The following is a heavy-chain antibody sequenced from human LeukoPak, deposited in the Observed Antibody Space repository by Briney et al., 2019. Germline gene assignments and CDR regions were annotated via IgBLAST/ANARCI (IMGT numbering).Heavy chain of an antibody. CDR3: GGRYGGNSGGAFDY. Sequence: NTGGSLRPSCAASGFTFSSYSMNWVRQAPGKGLEWVSFISSSSDYIYYTDSVKGRFTISRDNAKNSLYLQMSSLRAEDTAVYYCGGRYGGNSGGAFDYWGQGTLVTVSS. V-gene: IGHV3-21*01. J-gene: IGHJ4*02. D-gene: IGHD4-23*01. CDR2: ISSSSDYI. CDR1: GFTFSSYS.